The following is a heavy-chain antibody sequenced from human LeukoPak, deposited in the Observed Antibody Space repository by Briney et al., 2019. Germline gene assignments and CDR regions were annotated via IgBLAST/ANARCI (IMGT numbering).Heavy chain of an antibody. D-gene: IGHD1-1*01. V-gene: IGHV1-2*02. CDR3: QGTTVDAFDI. CDR1: GGTFTDYS. CDR2: INPNSGGT. J-gene: IGHJ3*02. Sequence: ASVTVSCKAPGGTFTDYSISWVRQAPGQGLEWMGWINPNSGGTNYAQKFQGRVTMTRDTSISTAYMELSRLRSDDTAVYYCQGTTVDAFDIWGQGTMVTVSS.